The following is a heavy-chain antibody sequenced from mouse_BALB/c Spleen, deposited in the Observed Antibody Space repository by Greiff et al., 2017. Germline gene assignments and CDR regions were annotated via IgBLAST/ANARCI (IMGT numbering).Heavy chain of an antibody. CDR3: ARSPYDYDGYYAMDY. CDR1: GFTFSSFG. D-gene: IGHD2-4*01. J-gene: IGHJ4*01. CDR2: ISSGSSTI. V-gene: IGHV5-17*02. Sequence: EVKLMESGGGLVQPGGSRKLSCAASGFTFSSFGMHWVRQAPEKGLEWVAYISSGSSTIYYADTVKGRFTISRDNPKNTLFLQMTSLRSEDTAMYYCARSPYDYDGYYAMDYWGQGNSVTVSS.